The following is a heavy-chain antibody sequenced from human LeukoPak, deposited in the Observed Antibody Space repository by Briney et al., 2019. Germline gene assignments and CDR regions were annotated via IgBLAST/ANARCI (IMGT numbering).Heavy chain of an antibody. CDR3: AKVGYCSSTNCYARQFDP. CDR2: ISGSGGSG. CDR1: LVTSSIYA. V-gene: IGHV3-23*01. J-gene: IGHJ5*02. D-gene: IGHD2-2*01. Sequence: VGSLRLSCVASLVTSSIYAISWVRPAPRKGLESVSTISGSGGSGCYADYVRGGFTISRDNSKNTLYLQMNRLRAEDTDVYDCAKVGYCSSTNCYARQFDPWGQGTVVIVSS.